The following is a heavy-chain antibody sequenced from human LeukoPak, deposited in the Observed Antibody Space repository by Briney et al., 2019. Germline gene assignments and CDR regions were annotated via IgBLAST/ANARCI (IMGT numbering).Heavy chain of an antibody. J-gene: IGHJ4*02. D-gene: IGHD3-22*01. CDR3: ARTLYNYDSSGYSYYFDY. V-gene: IGHV4-59*12. Sequence: SETLSLTCTVSGGSISSYFWSWIRQPPGKGLEWIGYIYSSGSTNYNPSLKSRVTMSVDTSENQFSLKLSSVTAADTAVYYCARTLYNYDSSGYSYYFDYWGQGTLVTVSS. CDR1: GGSISSYF. CDR2: IYSSGST.